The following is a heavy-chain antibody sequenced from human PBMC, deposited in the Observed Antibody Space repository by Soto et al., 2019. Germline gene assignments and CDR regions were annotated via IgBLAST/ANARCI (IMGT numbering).Heavy chain of an antibody. CDR1: GYTFTSYG. J-gene: IGHJ6*02. CDR2: IIPVFGTV. V-gene: IGHV1-69*13. Sequence: SVKVSCKASGYTFTSYGISWVRQAPGQGLEWMGGIIPVFGTVNYAQKLQGRVTITADESTSTAYMELSSLRSEDTAVYYCARGYCSGGSCFKYNYHGMDVWGQGTTVTVSS. CDR3: ARGYCSGGSCFKYNYHGMDV. D-gene: IGHD2-15*01.